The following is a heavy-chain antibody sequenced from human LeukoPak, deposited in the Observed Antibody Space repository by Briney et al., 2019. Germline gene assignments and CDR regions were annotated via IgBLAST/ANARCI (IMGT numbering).Heavy chain of an antibody. J-gene: IGHJ5*02. V-gene: IGHV1-3*01. CDR2: INAGNGNT. CDR1: GYTFTSYA. D-gene: IGHD6-19*01. CDR3: ARAVADKEPFDP. Sequence: ASVKVSCKASGYTFTSYAMHWVRQAPGQRLEWMGWINAGNGNTKYSQNFQGRVTVTRDTSAITAYMEVGSLRFEDTAVYYCARAVADKEPFDPWGQGTLVTVSS.